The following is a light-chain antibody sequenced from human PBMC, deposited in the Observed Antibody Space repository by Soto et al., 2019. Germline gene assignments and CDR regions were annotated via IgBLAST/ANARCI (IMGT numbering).Light chain of an antibody. CDR2: DVN. Sequence: QSVLTQPASVSGSPGQSITISCAGTSSDVGGYNYVSWYQQHPGKVPRLIISDVNKRPSGVSDRFSGSKSGNTASLTISGLQAEDADDYYCASFTRSVTVVFGGGTKLTVL. CDR1: SSDVGGYNY. V-gene: IGLV2-14*03. CDR3: ASFTRSVTVV. J-gene: IGLJ2*01.